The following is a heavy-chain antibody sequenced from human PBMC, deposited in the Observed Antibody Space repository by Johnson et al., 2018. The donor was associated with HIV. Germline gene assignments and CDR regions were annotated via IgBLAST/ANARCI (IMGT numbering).Heavy chain of an antibody. D-gene: IGHD3-16*01. V-gene: IGHV3-30*18. J-gene: IGHJ3*02. CDR3: AKPPSMGADGFAI. CDR1: GFTFSSYD. CDR2: ISYDGSNE. Sequence: QVQLVESGGGVVQPGRSLRLSCAASGFTFSSYDMHWVRQAPGKGMDWVAFISYDGSNEYYADSVKGRFTISRDNSKNALYLQMKSLRADDTAIYYCAKPPSMGADGFAIWGHGTMVTVSS.